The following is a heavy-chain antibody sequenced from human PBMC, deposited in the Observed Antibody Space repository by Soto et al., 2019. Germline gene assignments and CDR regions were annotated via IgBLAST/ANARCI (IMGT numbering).Heavy chain of an antibody. D-gene: IGHD2-2*01. V-gene: IGHV3-11*01. Sequence: GGSLRLSCAASGFTFSDYYMSWIRQAPGKGLEWVSYISSSGSTIYYADSVKGRFTISRDNAKNSLYLQMNSLRAEDTAVYYCARDRNVVVPAAAGGVYYYYCGMDVWGQGTTVTVSS. CDR3: ARDRNVVVPAAAGGVYYYYCGMDV. J-gene: IGHJ6*02. CDR1: GFTFSDYY. CDR2: ISSSGSTI.